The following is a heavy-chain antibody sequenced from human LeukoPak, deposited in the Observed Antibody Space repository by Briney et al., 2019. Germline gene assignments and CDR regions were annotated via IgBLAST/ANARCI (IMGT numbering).Heavy chain of an antibody. J-gene: IGHJ4*02. CDR3: ARDRPRDRITMVRGVRFPYYFDY. V-gene: IGHV6-1*01. CDR2: TYYRSKWYN. D-gene: IGHD3-10*01. CDR1: GDSVSSNSAA. Sequence: SQTLSLTCAISGDSVSSNSAAWNWIRQPPSRGLEWLGRTYYRSKWYNDYAVSVKSRITINPDTSKNQFSLQLNSVTPEDTAVYYCARDRPRDRITMVRGVRFPYYFDYWGQGTLVTVSS.